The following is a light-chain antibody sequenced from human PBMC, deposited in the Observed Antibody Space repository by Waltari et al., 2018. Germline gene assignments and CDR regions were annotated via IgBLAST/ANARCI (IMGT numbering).Light chain of an antibody. Sequence: EIVLTQSPATLSLSPGERATLSCKASQGVSTSLTWYQQEPGQAPRLLIFDASNRATGIPARCSGSGAGTEFTLTINSLEPEDFAVYYCQQRSNWPPVTFGQGTRLEIK. J-gene: IGKJ5*01. V-gene: IGKV3-11*01. CDR3: QQRSNWPPVT. CDR1: QGVSTS. CDR2: DAS.